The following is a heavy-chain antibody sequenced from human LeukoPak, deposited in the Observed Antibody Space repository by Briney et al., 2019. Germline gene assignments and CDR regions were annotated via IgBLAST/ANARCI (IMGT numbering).Heavy chain of an antibody. D-gene: IGHD2-15*01. V-gene: IGHV4-34*01. CDR1: GGSFSGYY. Sequence: SETLSLTCAVYGGSFSGYYWSWIRQPPGKGLEWIGEINHSGSTNYNPSLKSRVTISVDTSKNQFSLKLSSVTAADTAVYYCARVPRYCSGGSCYSDAFDIWGQGTMVTVSS. CDR2: INHSGST. J-gene: IGHJ3*02. CDR3: ARVPRYCSGGSCYSDAFDI.